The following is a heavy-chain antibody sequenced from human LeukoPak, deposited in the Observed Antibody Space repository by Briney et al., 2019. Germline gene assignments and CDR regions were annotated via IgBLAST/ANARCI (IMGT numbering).Heavy chain of an antibody. CDR3: ARAATYYYGSGSYSYYFDY. V-gene: IGHV4-34*01. Sequence: PSETLSLTCAVYGGSFSGYYWSWIRQPPGKGLEWIGEINHSGSTNYNPSLESRVTISVDTSKNQFSLKLSSVTAADTAVYYCARAATYYYGSGSYSYYFDYWGQGTLVTVSS. D-gene: IGHD3-10*01. CDR1: GGSFSGYY. CDR2: INHSGST. J-gene: IGHJ4*02.